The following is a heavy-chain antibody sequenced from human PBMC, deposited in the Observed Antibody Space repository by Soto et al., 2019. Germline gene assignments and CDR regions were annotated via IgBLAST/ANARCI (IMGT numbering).Heavy chain of an antibody. Sequence: EVQLLESGGGLVQPGGSLRLSCAASGFTFRSFAMSWVGQAPGKGLEWVSAIGSRGDSTYYADSVKGRFTISRDNSKNTLYLQMNSLRAEDTAVYYCAKDLIYGYNSGRPFDSWGQGTLVTVSS. CDR1: GFTFRSFA. V-gene: IGHV3-23*01. CDR2: IGSRGDST. CDR3: AKDLIYGYNSGRPFDS. D-gene: IGHD6-19*01. J-gene: IGHJ4*02.